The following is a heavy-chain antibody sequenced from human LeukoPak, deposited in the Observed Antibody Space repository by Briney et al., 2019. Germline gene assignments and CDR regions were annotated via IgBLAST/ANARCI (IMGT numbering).Heavy chain of an antibody. CDR3: ARHVGESSDAFDI. J-gene: IGHJ3*02. V-gene: IGHV4-30-2*01. D-gene: IGHD3-10*01. CDR1: GGSISSGGYC. CDR2: IYHSGST. Sequence: SETLSLTCTVSGGSISSGGYCWSWIRQPPGKGLEWIGYIYHSGSTYYNASLKSRVTISVDRSKNQFSLKLSSVTAADTAVYYCARHVGESSDAFDIWGQGTMVTVSS.